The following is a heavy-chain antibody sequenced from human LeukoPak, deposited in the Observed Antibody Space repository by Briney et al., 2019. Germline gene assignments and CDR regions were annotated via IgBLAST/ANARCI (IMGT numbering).Heavy chain of an antibody. Sequence: PGRSLRLSCAASGFTFSSYEMNWVRQAPGKGLEWVSYISRSGSPIYYADSVKGQFTLSRDNANNSLYLQMNSLRAEDTAVYYCARVSMIRGVTSWFEPWGQGTLVTVSS. J-gene: IGHJ5*02. V-gene: IGHV3-48*03. CDR2: ISRSGSPI. CDR1: GFTFSSYE. CDR3: ARVSMIRGVTSWFEP. D-gene: IGHD3-10*01.